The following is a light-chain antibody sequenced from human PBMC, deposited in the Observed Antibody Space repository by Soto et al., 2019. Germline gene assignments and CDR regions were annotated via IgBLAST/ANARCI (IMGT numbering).Light chain of an antibody. V-gene: IGKV3-20*01. Sequence: EIVLTQSQATLSSFPGERITPSGRASQYINTRLAWYPHRPGQANRLLIYATSNKATGIPDRFSGSGSGTEFILTISGLEPEDSGIYHCNQHGGSPETVGKGTKVDIK. CDR2: ATS. CDR3: NQHGGSPET. CDR1: QYINTR. J-gene: IGKJ1*01.